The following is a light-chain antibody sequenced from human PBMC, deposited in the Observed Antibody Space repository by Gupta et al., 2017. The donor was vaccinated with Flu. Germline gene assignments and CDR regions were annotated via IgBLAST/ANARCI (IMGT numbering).Light chain of an antibody. CDR2: GAS. CDR1: QSVSSSY. Sequence: EIVLTQSPGTLSLSPGERATLSCRASQSVSSSYLAWYQQKPGQAPRLLIYGASSRATGIPDRFSGSGSGTDFPRTIGRLEPEGFAVYYCQQYGSSRWTFGQGTKVEIK. V-gene: IGKV3-20*01. CDR3: QQYGSSRWT. J-gene: IGKJ1*01.